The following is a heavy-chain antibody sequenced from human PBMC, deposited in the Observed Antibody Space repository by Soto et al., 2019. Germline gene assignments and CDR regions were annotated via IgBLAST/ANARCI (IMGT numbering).Heavy chain of an antibody. V-gene: IGHV1-18*01. J-gene: IGHJ4*02. CDR2: ISAYNGNT. CDR3: ARGVVVPAATHAYWLDY. Sequence: QVQLVQSGAEVKKPGASVKVSCKASGYTFTSYGISWVRQAPGQGLEWMGWISAYNGNTNYAQKLQGRVTMTTDTSXSXXYMELRSLSSDDTAVYYCARGVVVPAATHAYWLDYWGQGTLVTVSS. D-gene: IGHD2-2*01. CDR1: GYTFTSYG.